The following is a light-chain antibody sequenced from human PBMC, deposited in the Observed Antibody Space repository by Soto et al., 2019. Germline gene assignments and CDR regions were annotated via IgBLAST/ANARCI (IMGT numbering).Light chain of an antibody. CDR2: RAS. J-gene: IGKJ3*01. CDR3: PQYETYSGT. Sequence: DIQMTQSPSSLSASVGDRVTITCRASQIINTWLAWYQQKPGKAPKLLIYRASNLLSGVPSRFSGSGSGTDLTLTISSLQPDDFSIYYCPQYETYSGTFGPGTKVDL. V-gene: IGKV1-5*03. CDR1: QIINTW.